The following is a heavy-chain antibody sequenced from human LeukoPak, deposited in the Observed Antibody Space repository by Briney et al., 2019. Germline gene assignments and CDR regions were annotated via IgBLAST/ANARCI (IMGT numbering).Heavy chain of an antibody. V-gene: IGHV3-23*01. CDR2: ISGSGGST. CDR1: GFIFSRHA. CDR3: AKDVVDTAFPYYYYYYMDV. D-gene: IGHD5-18*01. Sequence: GGSLRLSCAASGFIFSRHAMSWVRQAPGKGLEWVSAISGSGGSTYYADSVKGRFTISRDNSKNTLYLQMNSLRAEDTAVYYCAKDVVDTAFPYYYYYYMDVWGKGTTVTVSS. J-gene: IGHJ6*03.